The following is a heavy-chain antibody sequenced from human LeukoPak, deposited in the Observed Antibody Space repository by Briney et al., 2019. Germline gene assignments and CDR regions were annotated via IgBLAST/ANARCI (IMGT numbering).Heavy chain of an antibody. CDR3: AKDPHTGYSFAY. J-gene: IGHJ4*02. CDR2: LSGSGGST. Sequence: PGGSLRLSCVFSGFSFSSYAMSWVRLAPGQGLEWVSSLSGSGGSTYYADSVKGRFTISRDNSKNTLYLQMNSLRVEDTAVYYCAKDPHTGYSFAYWGQGTLVTVSS. CDR1: GFSFSSYA. V-gene: IGHV3-23*01. D-gene: IGHD5-18*01.